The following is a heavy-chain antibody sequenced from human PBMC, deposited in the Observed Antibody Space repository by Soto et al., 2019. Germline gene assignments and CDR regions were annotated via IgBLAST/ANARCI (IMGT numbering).Heavy chain of an antibody. V-gene: IGHV1-46*01. CDR3: ARDWVYYDSSGYYYGHYYYGMDV. CDR2: INPSGGST. CDR1: GYTFTSYY. J-gene: IGHJ6*02. Sequence: ASVKVSCKASGYTFTSYYMHWVRQAPGQGLEWMGIINPSGGSTSYAQKFQGRVTMTRDTSTSTVYMELSSLRSEDTAVYYCARDWVYYDSSGYYYGHYYYGMDVWGQGTTVTVSS. D-gene: IGHD3-22*01.